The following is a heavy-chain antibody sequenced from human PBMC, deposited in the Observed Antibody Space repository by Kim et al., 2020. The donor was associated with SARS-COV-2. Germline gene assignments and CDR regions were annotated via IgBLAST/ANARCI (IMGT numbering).Heavy chain of an antibody. V-gene: IGHV4-39*01. CDR2: IYYSGST. J-gene: IGHJ6*02. CDR1: GGSISSSSYY. CDR3: ASGQFGYELYSSSWYNYYYYGMDV. Sequence: SETLSLTCTVSGGSISSSSYYWGWIRQPPGKGLEWIGSIYYSGSTYYNPSLKSRVTISVDTSKNQFSLKLSSVTAADTAVYYCASGQFGYELYSSSWYNYYYYGMDVWGQGTTVTVSS. D-gene: IGHD6-13*01.